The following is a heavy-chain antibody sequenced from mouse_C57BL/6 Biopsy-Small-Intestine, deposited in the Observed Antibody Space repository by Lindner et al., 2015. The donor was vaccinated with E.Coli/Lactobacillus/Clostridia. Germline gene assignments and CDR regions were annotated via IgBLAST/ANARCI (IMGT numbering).Heavy chain of an antibody. CDR3: ARDRVASY. CDR1: GYSFTGYY. D-gene: IGHD3-2*01. Sequence: VQLQESGPELVKPGASVKISCKASGYSFTGYYMHWVKQSPEKSLEWIGEINPSTGGTTYNQKFKAKATLTVDKSSSTAYMQPKSLTSEDSAVYYCARDRVASYWGQGTLVTASA. CDR2: INPSTGGT. V-gene: IGHV1-42*01. J-gene: IGHJ3*01.